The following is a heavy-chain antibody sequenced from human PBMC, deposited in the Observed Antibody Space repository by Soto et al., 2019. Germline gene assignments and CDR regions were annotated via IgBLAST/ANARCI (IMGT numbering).Heavy chain of an antibody. D-gene: IGHD2-8*01. Sequence: SVKVYWKASGYTFTGYYMHWVRQTPGQGLEWMGWINPNSGGTNYAQKFQGWVTMTRDTSISTAYMELSRLRSDDTAVYYCARDEATGYCTNGVCYGHYYYGMDVWGQGTTVTVSS. CDR3: ARDEATGYCTNGVCYGHYYYGMDV. CDR2: INPNSGGT. J-gene: IGHJ6*02. CDR1: GYTFTGYY. V-gene: IGHV1-2*04.